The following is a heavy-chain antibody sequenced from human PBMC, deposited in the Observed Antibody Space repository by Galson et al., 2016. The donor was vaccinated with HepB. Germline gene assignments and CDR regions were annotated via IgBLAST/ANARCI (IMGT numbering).Heavy chain of an antibody. J-gene: IGHJ5*02. CDR2: ISYDGSNK. CDR1: GFTFGSYA. Sequence: LRLSCAASGFTFGSYAIHWVRQAPGKGLEWVGLISYDGSNKYYADSVKGRFTISRDNSKNTLYLQMYSLRVEDTAVYYCAKEEGSILRFLEWLSRLDPWGQGTLVTVSS. CDR3: AKEEGSILRFLEWLSRLDP. D-gene: IGHD3-3*01. V-gene: IGHV3-30-3*01.